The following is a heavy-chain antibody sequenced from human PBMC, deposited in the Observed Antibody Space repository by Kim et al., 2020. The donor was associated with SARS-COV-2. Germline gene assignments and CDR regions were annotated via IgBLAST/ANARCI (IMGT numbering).Heavy chain of an antibody. Sequence: GGSLRLSCAASGFTVSSNYMSWVRQAPGKGLEWVSVIYSGGSTYYADSVKGRFTISRDNSKNTLYLQMNSLRAEDTAVYYCARESPKGRYSDYGMDVWGQGTTVTVSS. CDR1: GFTVSSNY. D-gene: IGHD6-19*01. CDR3: ARESPKGRYSDYGMDV. V-gene: IGHV3-66*02. CDR2: IYSGGST. J-gene: IGHJ6*02.